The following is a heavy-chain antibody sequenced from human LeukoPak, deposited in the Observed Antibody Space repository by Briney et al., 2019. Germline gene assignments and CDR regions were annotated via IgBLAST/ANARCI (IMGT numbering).Heavy chain of an antibody. V-gene: IGHV3-7*03. CDR1: GSTFTTYW. D-gene: IGHD2-15*01. CDR2: MKPDGSEI. Sequence: GGSLRLSCAASGSTFTTYWMSWVRQAPGKGLEWVANMKPDGSEIFYVDSVKGRFTISRDNSKNTLYLQMNSLRAEDTAIYYCAKNGDRGAYCSGGRCYPYYYYNMDVWGKGTTVTISS. J-gene: IGHJ6*03. CDR3: AKNGDRGAYCSGGRCYPYYYYNMDV.